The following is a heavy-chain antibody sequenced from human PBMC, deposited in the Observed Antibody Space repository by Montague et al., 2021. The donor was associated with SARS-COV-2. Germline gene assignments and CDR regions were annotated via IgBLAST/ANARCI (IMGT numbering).Heavy chain of an antibody. D-gene: IGHD6-19*01. CDR1: GFSLSTSGMC. CDR2: IDWDDDK. V-gene: IGHV2-70*11. CDR3: AREYSSGVYFDY. Sequence: PALVKPTQTLTLTCTFSGFSLSTSGMCVSWIRQPPGKALEWLARIDWDDDKYYSTSLKTRLTISKDTSKNQVVLTMTNRDPVDTATYYCAREYSSGVYFDYWGQGTLVTVSS. J-gene: IGHJ4*02.